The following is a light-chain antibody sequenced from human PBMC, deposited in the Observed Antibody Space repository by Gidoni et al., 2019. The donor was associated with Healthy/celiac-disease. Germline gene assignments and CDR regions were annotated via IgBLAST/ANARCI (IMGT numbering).Light chain of an antibody. V-gene: IGKV3-11*01. CDR1: QSVSSY. CDR3: QQRSNWPT. Sequence: IVLTQSPATLSLSTGKRATPSCTASQSVSSYLAWYQQKPGQAPRLLIYAASNRATGIPARFSGSWSGTDFPLTSSRLEPEDFAVYYCQQRSNWPTFGQGTRLEIK. J-gene: IGKJ5*01. CDR2: AAS.